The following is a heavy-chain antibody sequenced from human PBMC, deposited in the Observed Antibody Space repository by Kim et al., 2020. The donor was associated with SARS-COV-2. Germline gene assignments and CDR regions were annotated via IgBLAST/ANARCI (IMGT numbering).Heavy chain of an antibody. CDR2: IRSKANSYAT. CDR3: TSVPGTTLAFWDAFD. D-gene: IGHD1-1*01. CDR1: GFTFSGSA. V-gene: IGHV3-73*01. Sequence: GGSLRLSCAASGFTFSGSAMRWVRQASGKGLEWVGRIRSKANSYATAYAASVKGRFTISRDDSKNTAYMQMNNLKTEDTAGYDCTSVPGTTLAFWDAFD. J-gene: IGHJ3*02.